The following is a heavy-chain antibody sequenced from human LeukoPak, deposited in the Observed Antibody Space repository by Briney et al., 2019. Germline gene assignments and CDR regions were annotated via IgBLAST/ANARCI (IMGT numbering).Heavy chain of an antibody. CDR2: IIPIFGTA. V-gene: IGHV1-69*05. J-gene: IGHJ5*02. Sequence: SVKVSCKASGGTFSSYAISWVRQAPGQGLEWMGGIIPIFGTANYAQKFQGRVTITTDESASTAYMELSSLRSEDTAVYYCARALGYCSGGSCYSSWFDPWGQGTLVTVSS. CDR3: ARALGYCSGGSCYSSWFDP. D-gene: IGHD2-15*01. CDR1: GGTFSSYA.